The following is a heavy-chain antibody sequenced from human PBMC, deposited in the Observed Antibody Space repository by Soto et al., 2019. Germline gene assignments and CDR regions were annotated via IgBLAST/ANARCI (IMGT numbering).Heavy chain of an antibody. CDR3: AKSFCSSSSCSFLWVDP. V-gene: IGHV3-23*01. Sequence: EVQLLESGGGLVQPGGSLRLSCAASGFTFSDYAMSWVRQAPGKGLECLSLISGTGVPTLYAGSVKGRFSVSRDNSKNTLVMEMNDLRVDDTAIYYCAKSFCSSSSCSFLWVDPWGPGTLGTVSS. J-gene: IGHJ5*02. CDR1: GFTFSDYA. D-gene: IGHD2-2*01. CDR2: ISGTGVPT.